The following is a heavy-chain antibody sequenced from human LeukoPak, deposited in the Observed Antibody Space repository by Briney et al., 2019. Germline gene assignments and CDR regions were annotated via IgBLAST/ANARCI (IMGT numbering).Heavy chain of an antibody. V-gene: IGHV1-2*02. Sequence: ASVKVSCKASGYTFTGYYMHWVRQAPGQGLEWMGWINTNSGGTNYAQKFQGRVTMTRDTSISTAYMELSRLRSDDTAVYYCARLSITIFGVPTYWGQGTLVTVSS. CDR1: GYTFTGYY. J-gene: IGHJ4*02. CDR3: ARLSITIFGVPTY. D-gene: IGHD3-3*01. CDR2: INTNSGGT.